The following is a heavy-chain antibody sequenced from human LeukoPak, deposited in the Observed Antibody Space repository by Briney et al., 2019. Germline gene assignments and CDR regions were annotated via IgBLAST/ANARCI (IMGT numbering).Heavy chain of an antibody. J-gene: IGHJ6*03. V-gene: IGHV4-59*01. CDR3: ARGGPPGYYYDYYMDV. CDR2: IYYSGST. Sequence: PSETLSLTCTVSGGSISSYYWNWIRQPPGKGLEWIGYIYYSGSTNYNPSLKSRVTISVDTSKNQFSLKMSSVTAADTAVYFCARGGPPGYYYDYYMDVWGKGTTVTISS. CDR1: GGSISSYY.